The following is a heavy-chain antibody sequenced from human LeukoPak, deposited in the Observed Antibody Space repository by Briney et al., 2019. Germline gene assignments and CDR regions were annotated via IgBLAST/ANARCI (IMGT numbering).Heavy chain of an antibody. CDR3: ARGGYYDSSGYPWWFDP. CDR1: GGTFSSYA. J-gene: IGHJ5*02. Sequence: ASVKVSCKASGGTFSSYAISWVRQAPGQGLEWMGWISAYNGNTNYAQKLQGRVTMTTDTSTSTAYMKLRSLRSDDTAVYYCARGGYYDSSGYPWWFDPWGQGTLVTVSS. D-gene: IGHD3-22*01. V-gene: IGHV1-18*01. CDR2: ISAYNGNT.